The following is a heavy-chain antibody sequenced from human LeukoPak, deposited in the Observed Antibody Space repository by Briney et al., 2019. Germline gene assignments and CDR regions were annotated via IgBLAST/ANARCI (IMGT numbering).Heavy chain of an antibody. CDR2: ISYDGRNK. CDR3: ARDPDGYNFFDS. J-gene: IGHJ4*02. Sequence: GGSLRLSCAASGFTFSSYAMSWVRQAPGKGLQWVAVISYDGRNKYYVDSVKGRFTISRDNSKNTLHLEMNSLRPEDTAMYYCARDPDGYNFFDSWGQGTLVTVSS. D-gene: IGHD5-24*01. CDR1: GFTFSSYA. V-gene: IGHV3-30*04.